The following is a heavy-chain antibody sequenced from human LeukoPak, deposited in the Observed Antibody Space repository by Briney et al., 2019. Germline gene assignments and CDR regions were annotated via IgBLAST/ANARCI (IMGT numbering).Heavy chain of an antibody. Sequence: SETLSLTCTVSGGSISSSSYYWGWIRQPPGKGLEWIGSNSGSTYYNPSLKSRVTISVDTSKNQFSLKLSSVTAADTAVYYCARLGIQLWGFDYWGQGTLVTVSS. D-gene: IGHD5-18*01. CDR2: NSGST. CDR1: GGSISSSSYY. V-gene: IGHV4-39*01. CDR3: ARLGIQLWGFDY. J-gene: IGHJ4*02.